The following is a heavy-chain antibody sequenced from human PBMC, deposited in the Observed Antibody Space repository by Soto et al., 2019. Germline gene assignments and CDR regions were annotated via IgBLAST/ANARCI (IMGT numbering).Heavy chain of an antibody. D-gene: IGHD3-22*01. CDR3: ARAAWLYNGMDV. J-gene: IGHJ6*02. CDR1: GFIFNTYG. V-gene: IGHV3-33*01. CDR2: IWPDGSNR. Sequence: PGGSLRLSCATSGFIFNTYGMHWVRQAPGKGLEWVAVIWPDGSNRYYEDSVSGQFTISRDNSKKKLFLQMNSLSAEDTAVYYCARAAWLYNGMDVWGQGNRLTVSS.